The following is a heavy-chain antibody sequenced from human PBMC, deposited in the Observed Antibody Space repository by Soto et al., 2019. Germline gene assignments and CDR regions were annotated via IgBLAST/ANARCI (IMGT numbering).Heavy chain of an antibody. D-gene: IGHD2-15*01. V-gene: IGHV3-7*05. Sequence: GGSLRLSCAASGFSFSNYWMSWVRQAPGKGLEWVANIKQDGSEKYYVDSVKGRLTISRDNAKNSLYLQMNTLRAEDTAVYYCATKQVGAAPFGYWGQGTLVTVSS. CDR2: IKQDGSEK. CDR3: ATKQVGAAPFGY. CDR1: GFSFSNYW. J-gene: IGHJ4*02.